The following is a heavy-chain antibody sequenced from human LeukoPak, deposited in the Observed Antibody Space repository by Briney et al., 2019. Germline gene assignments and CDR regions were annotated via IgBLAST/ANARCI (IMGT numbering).Heavy chain of an antibody. V-gene: IGHV4-34*01. CDR1: GGSFSGYY. CDR3: ARGVGSSGSTDY. Sequence: PSETLSLTCAVYGGSFSGYYWSWIRQPPGKGLEWIGEINHSGSTNYNPSLKSRVTISVDTSKNQFSLKLSSVTAADTAVYYCARGVGSSGSTDYWGQGTLVTVSS. J-gene: IGHJ4*02. D-gene: IGHD3-22*01. CDR2: INHSGST.